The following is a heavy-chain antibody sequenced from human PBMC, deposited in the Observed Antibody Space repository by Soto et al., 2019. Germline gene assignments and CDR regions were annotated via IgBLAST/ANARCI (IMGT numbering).Heavy chain of an antibody. D-gene: IGHD1-26*01. J-gene: IGHJ4*02. CDR1: GFTISAYY. V-gene: IGHV3-11*01. CDR3: ARNSELLDY. Sequence: QVHLVESGGGLVKPGGTLRLSCAASGFTISAYYRTWIRQAPGKGLEWVSYISSSGRTIYYAYSVRGRFTTSRDNAENSPYLPMNSLWAEDASLYCCARNSELLDYWGQGTLVTVSS. CDR2: ISSSGRTI.